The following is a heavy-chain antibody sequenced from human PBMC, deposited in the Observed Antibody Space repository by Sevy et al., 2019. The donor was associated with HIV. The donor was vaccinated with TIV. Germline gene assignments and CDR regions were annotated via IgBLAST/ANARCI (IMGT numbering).Heavy chain of an antibody. CDR2: ILYNVRTE. V-gene: IGHV3-33*01. D-gene: IGHD2-21*01. J-gene: IGHJ5*01. CDR3: ARDSARVIVPTAGFDS. CDR1: GFNVRSFS. Sequence: GGSLRRSCSASGFNVRSFSMHWVRQAPGKGLEWVAAILYNVRTEEYADSVRGRFTISRDNSKNTVNLEMNSLRVEDTALYFCARDSARVIVPTAGFDSWGQGVLVTVSS.